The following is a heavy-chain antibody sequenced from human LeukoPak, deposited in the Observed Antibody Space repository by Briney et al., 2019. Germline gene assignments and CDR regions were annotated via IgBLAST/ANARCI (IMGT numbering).Heavy chain of an antibody. CDR3: ATSTGYSYGTYYFDY. D-gene: IGHD5-18*01. Sequence: GGSLRLSCAASGFTVSSNYMSWVRQAPGKGLEWVSAISGSGGSTYYADSVKGRFTISRDNSKNTLYLQMNSLRAEDTAVYYCATSTGYSYGTYYFDYWGQGTLVTVSS. CDR1: GFTVSSNY. J-gene: IGHJ4*02. V-gene: IGHV3-23*01. CDR2: ISGSGGST.